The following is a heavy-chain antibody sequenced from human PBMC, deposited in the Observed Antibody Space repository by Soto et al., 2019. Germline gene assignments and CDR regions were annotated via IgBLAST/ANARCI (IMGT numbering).Heavy chain of an antibody. D-gene: IGHD3-22*01. Sequence: QVQLQESGPGLVKPSETLSLTCTVSGGSISSYYWSWIRQPPGKGLEWIGYIYYSGSTNYNPSLKSRVTISLDTSKNQFSLKLSYVTAADTAVYYCARDRYDSSAYYIDIWGQGTMVTVSS. CDR2: IYYSGST. J-gene: IGHJ3*02. CDR1: GGSISSYY. V-gene: IGHV4-59*12. CDR3: ARDRYDSSAYYIDI.